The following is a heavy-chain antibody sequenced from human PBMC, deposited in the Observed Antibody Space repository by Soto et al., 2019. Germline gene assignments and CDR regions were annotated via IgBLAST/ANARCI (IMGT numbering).Heavy chain of an antibody. Sequence: QVQLVESGGGVVQPGRSLRLSCAASGFTFSSYGMHWVRQAPGKGLEWVAVIWYDGSNKYYADSVKGRFTISRDNSKNTLDLQMNSLRAEDTAVYYCARDGGGPYCSGGSCYSYWYFDLWGRGTLVTVSS. CDR2: IWYDGSNK. V-gene: IGHV3-33*01. D-gene: IGHD2-15*01. CDR1: GFTFSSYG. CDR3: ARDGGGPYCSGGSCYSYWYFDL. J-gene: IGHJ2*01.